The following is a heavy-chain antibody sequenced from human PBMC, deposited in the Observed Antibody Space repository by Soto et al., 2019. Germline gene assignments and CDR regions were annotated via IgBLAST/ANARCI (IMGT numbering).Heavy chain of an antibody. CDR3: AKASGESYPWSRVFDP. CDR2: ITNTGGDK. D-gene: IGHD1-26*01. Sequence: PXGSLILSCAASGFTFSSYAMNWVRQAPGKGLEWVSTITNTGGDKIYADSVKGRFTISRDNSKNTLFLQMNNLRVEDTAIYYCAKASGESYPWSRVFDPCGQGTRVTVS. CDR1: GFTFSSYA. V-gene: IGHV3-23*01. J-gene: IGHJ5*02.